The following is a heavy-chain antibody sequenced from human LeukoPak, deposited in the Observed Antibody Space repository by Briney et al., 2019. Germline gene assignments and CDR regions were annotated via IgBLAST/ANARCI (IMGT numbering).Heavy chain of an antibody. CDR3: ARHVDLWWELPYFDY. D-gene: IGHD1-26*01. V-gene: IGHV4-39*07. CDR1: GGSISSSSYY. J-gene: IGHJ4*02. Sequence: SETLSLTCTVSGGSISSSSYYWGWIRQPPGKGLEWIGSIYYSGSTYYNPSLKSRVTISVDTSKNQFSLKLSSVTAADTAVYYCARHVDLWWELPYFDYWGQGTLVTVSS. CDR2: IYYSGST.